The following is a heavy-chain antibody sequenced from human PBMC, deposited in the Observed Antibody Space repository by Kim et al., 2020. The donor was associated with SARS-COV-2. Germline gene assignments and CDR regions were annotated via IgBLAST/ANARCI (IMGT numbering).Heavy chain of an antibody. CDR2: ISSSSSYI. D-gene: IGHD1-26*01. J-gene: IGHJ4*02. Sequence: GGSLRLSCAASGFTFSSYSMNWVRQAPGKGLEWVSSISSSSSYIYYADSVKGRFTISRDNAKNSLYLQMNSLRAEDTAVYYCARDGVGARRFDYWGQGTLVTVSP. CDR3: ARDGVGARRFDY. CDR1: GFTFSSYS. V-gene: IGHV3-21*01.